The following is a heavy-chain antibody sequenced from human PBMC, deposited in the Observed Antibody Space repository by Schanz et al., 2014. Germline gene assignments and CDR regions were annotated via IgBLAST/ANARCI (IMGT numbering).Heavy chain of an antibody. CDR1: GFTFSSYS. V-gene: IGHV3-21*05. CDR2: ISGTTTYT. Sequence: VQLVESGGGLVQPGGSLRLSCAASGFTFSSYSMNWVRQAPGKGLEWVSYISGTTTYTNYADSVKGRFTISRDNAKNSLYLQMNSLRAEDTAVYYCARSAGRDFWSGYYTRFDYWGQGTLVTVSS. CDR3: ARSAGRDFWSGYYTRFDY. J-gene: IGHJ4*02. D-gene: IGHD3-3*01.